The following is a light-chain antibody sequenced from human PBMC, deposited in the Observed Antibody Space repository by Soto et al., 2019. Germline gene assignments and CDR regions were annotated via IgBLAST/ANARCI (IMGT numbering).Light chain of an antibody. CDR1: HSVTTH. CDR3: QQRSDSIT. V-gene: IGKV3-11*01. CDR2: DAP. Sequence: EIVLTQSPGTLSLSPGERATLSCWASHSVTTHLAWFQQRPGQTPRLLIYDAPTRAPGIPARFSGRGSGADFTLTISSLEPEDFAVYYCQQRSDSITFGQGTRREIK. J-gene: IGKJ5*01.